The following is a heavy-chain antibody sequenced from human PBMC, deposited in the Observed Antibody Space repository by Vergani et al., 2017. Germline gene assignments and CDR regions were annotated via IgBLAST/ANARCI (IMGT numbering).Heavy chain of an antibody. V-gene: IGHV3-48*03. D-gene: IGHD3-22*01. CDR3: AKAIPFGYYYDSSGYPSGMDV. J-gene: IGHJ6*02. Sequence: EVQLVESGGGMVQPGGSLRLSCAASGFIFSSYEMTWVRQAPGKGLEWISYININGGSVFYADSVKGRFTISRDNAKNSLFLQMNYLRAEDTAVYYCAKAIPFGYYYDSSGYPSGMDVWGQGTTVTVSS. CDR2: ININGGSV. CDR1: GFIFSSYE.